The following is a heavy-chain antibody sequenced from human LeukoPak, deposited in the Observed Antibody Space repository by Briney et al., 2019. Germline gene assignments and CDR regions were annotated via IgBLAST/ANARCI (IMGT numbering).Heavy chain of an antibody. D-gene: IGHD6-19*01. V-gene: IGHV2-70*11. CDR3: ARIAVAGYFFDY. J-gene: IGHJ4*02. CDR1: GFSLSTSGMC. Sequence: SGPALVKPTQTLTLTCTFSGFSLSTSGMCVSWIRQPPEKALEWLARIDWDDDKYYSASLKTRLTISKDTSKNQVVLTMTNMDPVDTATYYCARIAVAGYFFDYWGQGILVTVSS. CDR2: IDWDDDK.